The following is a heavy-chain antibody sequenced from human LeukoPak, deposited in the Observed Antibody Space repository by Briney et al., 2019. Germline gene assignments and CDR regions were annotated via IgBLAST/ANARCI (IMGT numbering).Heavy chain of an antibody. CDR1: GFTFSDYW. D-gene: IGHD6-13*01. CDR2: IKEDGSDK. V-gene: IGHV3-7*03. J-gene: IGHJ1*01. CDR3: AKDFSKSSSWYYGFQH. Sequence: GGSLRLSCAGSGFTFSDYWMTWVRQAPGRGLEWVANIKEDGSDKQYVDSVQGRFTISRDNAENSLYLQMDSLKTEDTAVYYCAKDFSKSSSWYYGFQHWGQGTLVTVSS.